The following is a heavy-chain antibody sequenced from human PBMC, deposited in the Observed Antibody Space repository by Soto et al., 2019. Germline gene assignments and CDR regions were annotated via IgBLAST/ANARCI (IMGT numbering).Heavy chain of an antibody. CDR3: ARDRPYGGNSQNYFDY. D-gene: IGHD4-17*01. J-gene: IGHJ4*02. CDR1: GFTFSVYW. Sequence: EVQLVESGGGLVQPGGSLRLSCAASGFTFSVYWMHWVRQGPGKGLVWVSHISSDGSSTKYADSVKGRFTVSRDNAKNTLDLQMTSLRAEDTAVYYCARDRPYGGNSQNYFDYWGQGILVTVSS. V-gene: IGHV3-74*03. CDR2: ISSDGSST.